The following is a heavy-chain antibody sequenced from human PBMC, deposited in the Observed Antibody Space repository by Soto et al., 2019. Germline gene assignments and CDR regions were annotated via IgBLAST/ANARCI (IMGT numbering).Heavy chain of an antibody. D-gene: IGHD6-13*01. CDR2: IYSGGST. J-gene: IGHJ6*02. Sequence: GGSLRLSCAASGFTFSSYAMKWVRQAPGKGLEWVSVIYSGGSTYYADSVKGRFTISRDNSKNTLYLQMNSLRAEDTAVYYCASGFSSSWPSSYYYYYGMDVWGQGTTVTVSS. V-gene: IGHV3-53*01. CDR3: ASGFSSSWPSSYYYYYGMDV. CDR1: GFTFSSYA.